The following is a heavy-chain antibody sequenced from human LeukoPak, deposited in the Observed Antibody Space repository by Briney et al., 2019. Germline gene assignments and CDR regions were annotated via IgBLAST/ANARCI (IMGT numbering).Heavy chain of an antibody. V-gene: IGHV3-30*02. J-gene: IGHJ4*02. D-gene: IGHD2-21*02. CDR2: IRYDGSNK. Sequence: PGGSLRLSCAASGFTFSSYGMHWVRQAPGKGLEWVAFIRYDGSNKYYADSVKGRFTISRDNSKNTLYLKMNSLRAEDTAVYYCAKDHRAYCGGDCVDFDYWGQGTLVTVSS. CDR3: AKDHRAYCGGDCVDFDY. CDR1: GFTFSSYG.